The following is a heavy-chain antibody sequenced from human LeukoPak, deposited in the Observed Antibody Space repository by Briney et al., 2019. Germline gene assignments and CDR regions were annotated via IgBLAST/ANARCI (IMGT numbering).Heavy chain of an antibody. CDR1: GYSFISYW. V-gene: IGHV5-51*01. Sequence: GESLKISCKGSGYSFISYWIGWVRQMPGKGLEWMGIIYPGDSDTRYSPSFQGQVTISADKSISTAYLQWSSLKASDTAMYYCARHSYYYDSSGYYGYWGQGTLVTVSS. CDR3: ARHSYYYDSSGYYGY. J-gene: IGHJ4*02. D-gene: IGHD3-22*01. CDR2: IYPGDSDT.